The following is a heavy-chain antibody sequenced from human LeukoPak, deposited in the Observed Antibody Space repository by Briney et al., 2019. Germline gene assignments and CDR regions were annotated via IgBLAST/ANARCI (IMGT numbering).Heavy chain of an antibody. D-gene: IGHD3-22*01. CDR3: AKDPDYYDSSGYYSY. J-gene: IGHJ4*02. CDR2: ISGSGGTT. Sequence: GGSLRLSCAASGFAFSSYAMSWVRQAPGKGLEWVSTISGSGGTTYYADSVKGRFTISRDNSKNTLYLQMNSLRAEDTAVYYCAKDPDYYDSSGYYSYWGQGTLVTVSS. CDR1: GFAFSSYA. V-gene: IGHV3-23*01.